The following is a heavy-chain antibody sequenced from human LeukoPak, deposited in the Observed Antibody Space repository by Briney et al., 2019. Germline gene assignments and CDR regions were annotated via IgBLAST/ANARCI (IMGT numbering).Heavy chain of an antibody. V-gene: IGHV3-20*04. D-gene: IGHD6-19*01. J-gene: IGHJ3*02. Sequence: PGGSLRLSCAASGFTFDDYDMSRVRQAPGKGLEWVSGINWNGGSTGYADSVKGRFTIPRDNARNSLYLQMNGLRAEDTALYYCARIAMAGIGDGFDIWGQGTMVTVSS. CDR3: ARIAMAGIGDGFDI. CDR2: INWNGGST. CDR1: GFTFDDYD.